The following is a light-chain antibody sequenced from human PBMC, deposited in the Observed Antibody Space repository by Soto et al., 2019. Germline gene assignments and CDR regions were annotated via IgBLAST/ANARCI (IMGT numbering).Light chain of an antibody. CDR2: YDD. CDR1: SSNIGNNA. Sequence: QSVLTQPSSVSEAPRQRVTISCSGSSSNIGNNAVNWYQQLPGKAPKLLIYYDDLLPSGVSDRFSGSKSGTSASLAISGLQSEDEADYYCAAWDDSLNGYVFGTGTKLTVL. J-gene: IGLJ1*01. CDR3: AAWDDSLNGYV. V-gene: IGLV1-36*01.